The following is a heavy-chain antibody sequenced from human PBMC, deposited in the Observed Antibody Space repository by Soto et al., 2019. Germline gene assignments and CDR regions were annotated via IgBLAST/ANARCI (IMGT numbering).Heavy chain of an antibody. Sequence: GGSLRLSCAASGFTFSDYYMSWIRQAPGKGLEWVSYISSSSSYTNYADSVKGRFTISRDNAKNSLYLQMNSLRAEDTAVYYCARVWDANYGMDVWGQGTTVTVSS. CDR2: ISSSSSYT. CDR3: ARVWDANYGMDV. J-gene: IGHJ6*02. CDR1: GFTFSDYY. D-gene: IGHD1-26*01. V-gene: IGHV3-11*06.